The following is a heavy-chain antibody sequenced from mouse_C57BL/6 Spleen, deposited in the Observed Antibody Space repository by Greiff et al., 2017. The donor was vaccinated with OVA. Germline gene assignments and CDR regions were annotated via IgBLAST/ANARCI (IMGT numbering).Heavy chain of an antibody. CDR3: ARSHCGSCAWFAY. CDR2: IYPNSGST. J-gene: IGHJ3*01. CDR1: GFTLPSLR. D-gene: IGHD1-1*01. V-gene: IGHV1-64*01. Sequence: VQPQPSGAELVKPGASVKLSCQASGFTLPSLRMHRVKQRPGQGPEWIGMIYPNSGSTNYNEKFKSKATLTVDKSSSTAYMQLSSLTSEDSAVYYCARSHCGSCAWFAYWGQGTLVTVSA.